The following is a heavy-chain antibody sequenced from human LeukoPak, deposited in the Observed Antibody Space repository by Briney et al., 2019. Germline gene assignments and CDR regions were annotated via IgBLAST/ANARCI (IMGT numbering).Heavy chain of an antibody. J-gene: IGHJ5*02. CDR1: GGSISSYY. CDR3: ARDCSSTSCYARYARFSENWFDP. D-gene: IGHD2-2*01. Sequence: SETLSLTCTISGGSISSYYWSWIRQPPGKGLEWIGYIYYSGSTNCNPSLKSRVTISVDTSKNQFSLKLSSVTAADTAVYYCARDCSSTSCYARYARFSENWFDPWGQGTLVTVSS. V-gene: IGHV4-59*01. CDR2: IYYSGST.